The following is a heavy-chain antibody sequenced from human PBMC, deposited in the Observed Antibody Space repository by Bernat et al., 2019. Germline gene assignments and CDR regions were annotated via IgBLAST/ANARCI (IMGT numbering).Heavy chain of an antibody. Sequence: QVQLVQSGAEVKKPGASVKVSCKASGYTFTSYDINWVRQATGQGLEWMGWMNPNSGNTGYAQKFQGRVTMTSNTSISTAYMELSSLRSEDTAVYYCARVYSGGLYYYYYYGMDVWGQGTTVTVSS. CDR1: GYTFTSYD. CDR3: ARVYSGGLYYYYYYGMDV. D-gene: IGHD2-21*01. CDR2: MNPNSGNT. J-gene: IGHJ6*02. V-gene: IGHV1-8*01.